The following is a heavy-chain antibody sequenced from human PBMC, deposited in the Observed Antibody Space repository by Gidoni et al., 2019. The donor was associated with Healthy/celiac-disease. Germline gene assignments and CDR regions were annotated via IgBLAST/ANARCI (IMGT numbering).Heavy chain of an antibody. V-gene: IGHV4-59*01. Sequence: QVQLQESGPGLVKPSETLSLPCPVSGGSISSYYWSWIRQPPGKGLEWIGYIYYSGSTNYNPSLKSRVTISVDTSKNQFSLKLSSVTAADTAVYYCARGGSYYDSSTPSDYWGQGTLVTVSS. J-gene: IGHJ4*02. CDR2: IYYSGST. CDR3: ARGGSYYDSSTPSDY. D-gene: IGHD3-22*01. CDR1: GGSISSYY.